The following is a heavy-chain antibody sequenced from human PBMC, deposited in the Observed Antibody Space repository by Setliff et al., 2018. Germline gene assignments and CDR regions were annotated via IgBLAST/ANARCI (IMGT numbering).Heavy chain of an antibody. V-gene: IGHV1-18*01. Sequence: GASVKVSCKASGYTFTSYGISRVRQAPGQGLEWMGWISAYNGNTNYAQRFQGRVTMTTDTSTSTAYMELRSLRSDDTAVYYRARGDRWGYSYGPYYYGMDVWGQGTTVTVSS. CDR2: ISAYNGNT. D-gene: IGHD5-18*01. CDR1: GYTFTSYG. CDR3: ARGDRWGYSYGPYYYGMDV. J-gene: IGHJ6*02.